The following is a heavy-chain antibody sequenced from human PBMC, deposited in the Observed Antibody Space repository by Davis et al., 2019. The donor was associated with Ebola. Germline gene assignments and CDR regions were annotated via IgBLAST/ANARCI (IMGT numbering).Heavy chain of an antibody. CDR2: INHRGST. J-gene: IGHJ5*02. CDR1: GGPFSGYY. V-gene: IGHV4-34*01. CDR3: ATDYH. D-gene: IGHD3-3*01. Sequence: SETLSLTCAVYGGPFSGYYWSWIRQTPGKGLEWIGEINHRGSTKYNPSLKSRVTISVDTSKNQFSLKLNSVTAADTAVYYCATDYHWGQGTLVTVSS.